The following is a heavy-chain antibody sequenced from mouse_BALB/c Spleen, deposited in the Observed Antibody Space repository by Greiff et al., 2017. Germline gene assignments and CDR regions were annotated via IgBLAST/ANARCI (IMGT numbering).Heavy chain of an antibody. CDR1: GYTFTSYW. CDR2: IYPGNSDT. CDR3: TRWYDYDGFAY. Sequence: VQLQQSGTVLARPGASVKMSCKASGYTFTSYWMHWVKQRPGQGLEWIGAIYPGNSDTSYNQKFKGKAKLTAVTSTSTAYMELSSLTNEDSAVYYCTRWYDYDGFAYWGQGTLVTVSA. D-gene: IGHD2-4*01. V-gene: IGHV1-5*01. J-gene: IGHJ3*01.